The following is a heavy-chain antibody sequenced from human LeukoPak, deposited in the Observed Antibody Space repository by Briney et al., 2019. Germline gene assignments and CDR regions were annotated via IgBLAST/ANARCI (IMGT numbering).Heavy chain of an antibody. J-gene: IGHJ4*02. Sequence: GRSLRLSCAASGFTFDDYAMHWVRQAPGKGLEWVSGISWNSGSIGCADSVKGRFTISRDNAKNSLYLQMNSLRAEDTALYYCAKGQGYSSGWYSGGFDYWGQGTLVTVSS. CDR3: AKGQGYSSGWYSGGFDY. CDR1: GFTFDDYA. D-gene: IGHD6-19*01. V-gene: IGHV3-9*01. CDR2: ISWNSGSI.